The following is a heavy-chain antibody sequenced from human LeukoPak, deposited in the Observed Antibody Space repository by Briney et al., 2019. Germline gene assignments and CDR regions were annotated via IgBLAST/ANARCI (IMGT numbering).Heavy chain of an antibody. J-gene: IGHJ4*02. CDR1: GFTFSSYW. CDR2: IKQDGSEK. D-gene: IGHD5-18*01. CDR3: ARDLGYSYGNKNEFDY. V-gene: IGHV3-7*01. Sequence: GGSLRLSCAATGFTFSSYWMSWVRQAPGKGLEWVANIKQDGSEKYYVGSVKGRFTISRDNAKNSLYLQMNSLRAEDTAVYYCARDLGYSYGNKNEFDYWGQGTLVTVSS.